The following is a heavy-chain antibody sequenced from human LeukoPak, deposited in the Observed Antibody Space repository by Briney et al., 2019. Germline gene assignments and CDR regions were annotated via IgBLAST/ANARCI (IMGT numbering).Heavy chain of an antibody. CDR3: ARDGIQLGFAAFKYFDY. CDR1: GGSFSGYY. CDR2: INHSGST. V-gene: IGHV4-34*01. J-gene: IGHJ4*02. D-gene: IGHD5-18*01. Sequence: KPSETLSLTCAVYGGSFSGYYWSWIRQPPGKGLEWIGEINHSGSTNYNPSLKSRVTISVDTSKNQFSLKLSSVTAADTAVYYCARDGIQLGFAAFKYFDYWGQGTLVTVSS.